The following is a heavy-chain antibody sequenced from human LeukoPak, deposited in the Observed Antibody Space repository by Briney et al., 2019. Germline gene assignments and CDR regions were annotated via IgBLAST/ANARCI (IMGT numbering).Heavy chain of an antibody. Sequence: GGSLRLSCAASGFIFSDYGMHWVRQAPGKGLEWVAFIRSDGSNKSNADSVKGRFTVSRDNSKSTLYLQMNSLRAEDTAVYYCAKDQWASVRGAPWYWGQGTLVTVSS. J-gene: IGHJ4*02. CDR1: GFIFSDYG. CDR2: IRSDGSNK. V-gene: IGHV3-30*02. CDR3: AKDQWASVRGAPWY. D-gene: IGHD3-10*01.